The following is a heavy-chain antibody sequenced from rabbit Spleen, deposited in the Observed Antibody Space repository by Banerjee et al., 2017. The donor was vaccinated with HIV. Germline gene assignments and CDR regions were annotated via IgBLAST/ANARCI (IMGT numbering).Heavy chain of an antibody. D-gene: IGHD6-1*01. CDR2: IAAGSGGTT. CDR1: GFSFSSGYY. V-gene: IGHV1S40*01. J-gene: IGHJ6*01. Sequence: QSLEESGGDLVKPGTSLTLTCKASGFSFSSGYYMCWVRQAPGKGLEWIACIAAGSGGTTYYASWAKGRFTISRSSSTTVTLQMTSLTVADTATYFCVRDMTYGYAGYNMWGPGTLVTVS. CDR3: VRDMTYGYAGYNM.